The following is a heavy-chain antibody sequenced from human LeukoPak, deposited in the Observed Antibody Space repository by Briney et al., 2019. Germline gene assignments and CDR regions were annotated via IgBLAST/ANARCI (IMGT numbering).Heavy chain of an antibody. D-gene: IGHD2-21*02. J-gene: IGHJ4*02. CDR2: INPTGGST. CDR3: ARDHYHKIHTVMVTAPDY. V-gene: IGHV1-46*01. CDR1: GYTFTSYY. Sequence: ASVKVSCKASGYTFTSYYMHWVRQAPGEGLEWMGIINPTGGSTSYAQRFQGRVTMTRDTSTSTVYMELSSLRSEDTAVYYCARDHYHKIHTVMVTAPDYWGQGTLVIVSS.